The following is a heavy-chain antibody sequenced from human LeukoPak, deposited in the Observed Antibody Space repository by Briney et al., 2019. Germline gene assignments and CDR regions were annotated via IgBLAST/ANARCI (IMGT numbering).Heavy chain of an antibody. CDR1: LLTFVYSL. D-gene: IGHD2-15*01. J-gene: IGHJ4*02. Sequence: GGSLRLSCMGCLLTFVYSLMHWLGQAPGKGLEWVSGIAGDSSSTHYAVTMKGRFSISRDNSKKTVYLRLKNLRVDDTAVYYCAKGCWEMFGSSIDSWGQGTSVTVSS. CDR3: AKGCWEMFGSSIDS. CDR2: IAGDSSST. V-gene: IGHV3-23*01.